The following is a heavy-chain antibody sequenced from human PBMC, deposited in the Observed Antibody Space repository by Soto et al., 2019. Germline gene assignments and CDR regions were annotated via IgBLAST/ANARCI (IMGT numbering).Heavy chain of an antibody. J-gene: IGHJ5*02. CDR1: GGSISSYY. Sequence: SETLSLTCTVSGGSISSYYWSWIRQPPGKGLEWIGYIYYSGSTNYNPSLKSRVTISVDTSKNQFSLYLQMNSLRAEDTAVYYCASGLDSSSWYFNWFDPWGQGTLVTVSS. CDR2: IYYSGST. D-gene: IGHD6-13*01. CDR3: ASGLDSSSWYFNWFDP. V-gene: IGHV4-59*12.